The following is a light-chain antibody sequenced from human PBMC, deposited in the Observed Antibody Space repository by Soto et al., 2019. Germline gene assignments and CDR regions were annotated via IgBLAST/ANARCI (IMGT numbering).Light chain of an antibody. CDR3: QKHNNCPIT. Sequence: DIQLTQSPSFLSASVGDRVTITCRASQGISSYLAWYQQKPGKAPKFLIYAASTLQSGVPSRFSGSGSGTEFTPTISSLQPEDVVTSYYQKHNNCPITVGQVTRLEIK. CDR2: AAS. CDR1: QGISSY. V-gene: IGKV1-9*01. J-gene: IGKJ5*01.